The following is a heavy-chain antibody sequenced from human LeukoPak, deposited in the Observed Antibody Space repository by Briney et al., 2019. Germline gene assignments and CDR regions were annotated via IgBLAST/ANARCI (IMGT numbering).Heavy chain of an antibody. V-gene: IGHV3-30*19. D-gene: IGHD2-15*01. CDR2: ISYNGNTK. J-gene: IGHJ3*02. CDR1: GFTFTHYG. Sequence: GTSLRLSCVASGFTFTHYGFHWVREAPGKALEWVSFISYNGNTKYGDSVKGRFTISRDNSKNTLYLEMNGLRSEDTAVSYCARDPQDISRWANAFDIWGQGTMVTVSS. CDR3: ARDPQDISRWANAFDI.